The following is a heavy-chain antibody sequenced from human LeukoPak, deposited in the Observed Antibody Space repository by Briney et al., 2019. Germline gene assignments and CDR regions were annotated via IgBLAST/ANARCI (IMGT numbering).Heavy chain of an antibody. D-gene: IGHD3-10*01. J-gene: IGHJ4*02. CDR3: ARATPKHGGLDYFDY. V-gene: IGHV4-61*02. Sequence: PSETLSLTCTVSGDSISNGNYYWSWIRQPAGKGLEWIGRVYASGKINYNPSLKSRVTISVDTSKNQFSLKLSSVTAADTAVYYCARATPKHGGLDYFDYWGQGTLVTVSS. CDR1: GDSISNGNYY. CDR2: VYASGKI.